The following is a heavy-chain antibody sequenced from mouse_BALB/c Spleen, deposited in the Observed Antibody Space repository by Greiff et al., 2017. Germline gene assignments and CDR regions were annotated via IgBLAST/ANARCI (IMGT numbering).Heavy chain of an antibody. CDR3: ARRYGNYFYAMDY. CDR2: ISSGGGST. CDR1: GFAFSSYD. D-gene: IGHD2-1*01. Sequence: DVKLQESGGGLVKPGGSLKLSCAASGFAFSSYDMSWVRQTPEKRLEWVAYISSGGGSTYYPDTVKGRFTISRDNAKNTLYLQMSSLKSEDTAMYYCARRYGNYFYAMDYWGQGTSVTVSS. V-gene: IGHV5-12-1*01. J-gene: IGHJ4*01.